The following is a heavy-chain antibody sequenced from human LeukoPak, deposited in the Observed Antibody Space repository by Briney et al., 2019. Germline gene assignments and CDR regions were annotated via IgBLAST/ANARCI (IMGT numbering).Heavy chain of an antibody. CDR2: IYNGGST. CDR3: ARAVSNDYAAY. D-gene: IGHD4-17*01. V-gene: IGHV3-53*01. CDR1: GFTVSSNF. J-gene: IGHJ4*02. Sequence: GGSLRLSCAASGFTVSSNFMSWVRQAPGKGLEWVSIIYNGGSTYYSDSVKGRFTISRDSSKNTLYLQMNSLRAEDTAVYYCARAVSNDYAAYWGQGTLVTVSS.